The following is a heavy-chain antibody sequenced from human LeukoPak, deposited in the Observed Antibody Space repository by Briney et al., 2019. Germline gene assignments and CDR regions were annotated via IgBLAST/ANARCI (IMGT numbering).Heavy chain of an antibody. CDR3: ARHIGGRYYYYYMDV. Sequence: SETLSLTCTVSGGSISSYYWSWIRQPPGKGLEWIGNIYYSGSTNYNPSLKSRVTISVDKSKNQFSLKLSSVTAADTAVYYCARHIGGRYYYYYMDVWGKGTTVTISS. CDR1: GGSISSYY. J-gene: IGHJ6*03. D-gene: IGHD3-16*02. V-gene: IGHV4-59*08. CDR2: IYYSGST.